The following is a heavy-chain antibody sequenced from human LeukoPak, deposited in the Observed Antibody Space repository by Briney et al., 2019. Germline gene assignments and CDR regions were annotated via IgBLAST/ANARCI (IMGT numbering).Heavy chain of an antibody. J-gene: IGHJ6*03. CDR2: INHSGST. CDR3: ARGGYEVYCYYYYMDV. CDR1: GGSFSGYY. D-gene: IGHD5-12*01. Sequence: SETLSLTCAVYGGSFSGYYWSRIRQPPGKGLEWIGEINHSGSTNYNPSLKGRVTISVDTSKNQFSLKLSSVTAADTAVYYCARGGYEVYCYYYYMDVWGKGTTVTVSS. V-gene: IGHV4-34*01.